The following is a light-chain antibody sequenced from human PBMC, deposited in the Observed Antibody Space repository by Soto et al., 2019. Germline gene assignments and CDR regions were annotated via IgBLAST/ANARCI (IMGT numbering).Light chain of an antibody. CDR1: SSDVGGYNY. CDR3: SSFTGPTTLDV. Sequence: QSALTQPASVSGSPGQSITISCTGTSSDVGGYNYVSWYQQHPGKAPKLMIYGVSNRPSGISNRFSGSKSGNTAFLTISGLQPEDEADYYCSSFTGPTTLDVFGTGTKLTVL. J-gene: IGLJ1*01. CDR2: GVS. V-gene: IGLV2-14*01.